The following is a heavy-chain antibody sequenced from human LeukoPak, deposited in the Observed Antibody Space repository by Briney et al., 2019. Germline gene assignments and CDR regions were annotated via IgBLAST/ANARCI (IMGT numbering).Heavy chain of an antibody. CDR3: ARDDDMFTDYTHGDY. D-gene: IGHD3-9*01. Sequence: SGGSLRLSCAASGFTFSSYSMNWFRQAPGKGLEWVSYISGTSYSIYYADSVKGRFTISRDNAKNSLYLQMNSLRDEDTAVYFCARDDDMFTDYTHGDYWGQGTLVTVSS. V-gene: IGHV3-48*02. J-gene: IGHJ4*02. CDR2: ISGTSYSI. CDR1: GFTFSSYS.